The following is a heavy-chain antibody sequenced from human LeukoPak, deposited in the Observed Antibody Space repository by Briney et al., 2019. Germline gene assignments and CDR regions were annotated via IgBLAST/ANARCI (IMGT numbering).Heavy chain of an antibody. J-gene: IGHJ3*02. V-gene: IGHV1-2*02. Sequence: ASVKVSCKASGYTFTGYYMHWVRQAPGQGLEWMGWINPNSGGTNYAQKFQGRVTMTRDTSISTAYMELSRLRSDDTAVYYCARRSYYDILTGYVFDIWGQGTMVTVSS. CDR2: INPNSGGT. CDR3: ARRSYYDILTGYVFDI. D-gene: IGHD3-9*01. CDR1: GYTFTGYY.